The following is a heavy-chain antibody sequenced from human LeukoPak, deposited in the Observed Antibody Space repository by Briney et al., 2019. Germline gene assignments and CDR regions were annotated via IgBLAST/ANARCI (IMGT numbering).Heavy chain of an antibody. CDR2: IYTSGST. J-gene: IGHJ4*02. CDR1: GGSISSYC. Sequence: PSETLSLTCTVSGGSISSYCWSCIRQPAGKGLEWIGRIYTSGSTNYNPSLKSRVTMSVDTSKNQFSLKLSSVTTADTAVYYCARDPRSGYDLLGDYWGQGTLVTVSS. D-gene: IGHD5-12*01. CDR3: ARDPRSGYDLLGDY. V-gene: IGHV4-4*07.